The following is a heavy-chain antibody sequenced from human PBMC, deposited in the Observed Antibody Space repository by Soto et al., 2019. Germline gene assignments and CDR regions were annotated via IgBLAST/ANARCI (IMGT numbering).Heavy chain of an antibody. V-gene: IGHV3-15*07. J-gene: IGHJ4*02. Sequence: NPGGSLRLSCAASGFTFNNAWINWVRQAPGKGLEWVGHIKSKTDGGSTDYAEPVKGRFTISRDDPKNTLYLNMNSLKTEDTAMYYCSTDRPSEYVFDHWGQGTLVTVSS. CDR2: IKSKTDGGST. CDR3: STDRPSEYVFDH. D-gene: IGHD3-10*02. CDR1: GFTFNNAW.